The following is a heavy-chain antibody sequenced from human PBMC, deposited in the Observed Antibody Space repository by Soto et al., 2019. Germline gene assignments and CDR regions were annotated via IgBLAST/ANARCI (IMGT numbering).Heavy chain of an antibody. J-gene: IGHJ5*02. CDR3: ARDTLVGAMYNCFDP. CDR1: GFTFSSYA. V-gene: IGHV3-30-3*01. D-gene: IGHD1-26*01. Sequence: PVGSLRLSCAASGFTFSSYAMHWVRQAPGKGLEWVAVISYDGSNKYYADSVKGRFTISRDNSKNTLYLQMNSLRAEDTAVYYCARDTLVGAMYNCFDPWGQGTLVTVSS. CDR2: ISYDGSNK.